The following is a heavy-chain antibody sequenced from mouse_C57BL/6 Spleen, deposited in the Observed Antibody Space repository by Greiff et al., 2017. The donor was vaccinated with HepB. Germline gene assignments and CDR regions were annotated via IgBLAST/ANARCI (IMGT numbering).Heavy chain of an antibody. CDR3: ARGYYDYNYAMDY. CDR1: GYAFSSSW. CDR2: IYPGDGDT. Sequence: VQLQQSGPELVKPGASVKISCKASGYAFSSSWMNWVKQRPGKGLEWIGRIYPGDGDTNYNGKFKGKATLTADKSSSTAYMQLSSLTSEDSAVYFCARGYYDYNYAMDYWGQGTSVTVSS. D-gene: IGHD2-4*01. J-gene: IGHJ4*01. V-gene: IGHV1-82*01.